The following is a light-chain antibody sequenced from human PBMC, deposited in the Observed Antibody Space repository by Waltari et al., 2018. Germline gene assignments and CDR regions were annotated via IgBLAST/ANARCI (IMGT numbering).Light chain of an antibody. CDR1: TRDVSSYDL. Sequence: QSALTQPASVSGTPGQSTTISCSGTTRDVSSYDLVPWYHQPPGEAPKLLICEVFKRPPDTSSRCSGAKSGSTASLTISGLQPEDGADYYCCSYAGRGTYVFGSGTKVTVL. CDR2: EVF. J-gene: IGLJ1*01. CDR3: CSYAGRGTYV. V-gene: IGLV2-23*02.